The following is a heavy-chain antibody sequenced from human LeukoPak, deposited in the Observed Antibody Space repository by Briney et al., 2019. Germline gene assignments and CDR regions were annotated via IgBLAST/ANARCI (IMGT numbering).Heavy chain of an antibody. V-gene: IGHV4-34*01. D-gene: IGHD2-2*01. CDR1: GGSFSGYY. CDR3: AGDGSSWDYDY. J-gene: IGHJ4*02. Sequence: PSETLSLTCGVYGGSFSGYYWSWIRQPPGKGLEWIGEINHSGSTNYNPSLKSRVTISVDTSKNQFSLKLSSVTAADTAVYYCAGDGSSWDYDYWGQGTLVTVSS. CDR2: INHSGST.